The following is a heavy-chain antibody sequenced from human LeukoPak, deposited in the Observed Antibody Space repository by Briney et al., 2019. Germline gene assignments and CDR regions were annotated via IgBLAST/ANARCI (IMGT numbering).Heavy chain of an antibody. V-gene: IGHV4-59*01. CDR2: IYYSGST. CDR1: GGSISSYY. Sequence: PSETLSLTCTASGGSISSYYWSWIRQPAGKGLEWIGYIYYSGSTNYNPSLKSRVTISVDTSKNQFSLKLSSVTAADTAVYYCARLYDSSAYPSGAFDIWGQGTMVTVSS. D-gene: IGHD3-22*01. J-gene: IGHJ3*02. CDR3: ARLYDSSAYPSGAFDI.